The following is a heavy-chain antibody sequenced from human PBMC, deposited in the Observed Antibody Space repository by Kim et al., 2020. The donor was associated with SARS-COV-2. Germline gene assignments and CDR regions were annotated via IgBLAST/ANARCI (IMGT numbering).Heavy chain of an antibody. V-gene: IGHV3-23*03. Sequence: STYYAVSVKGRFTISRDNSKNTLYLQMNSLRAEDTAVYYCAKQIDSFFIDYWGQGTLVTVSS. CDR2: ST. D-gene: IGHD3-3*01. J-gene: IGHJ4*02. CDR3: AKQIDSFFIDY.